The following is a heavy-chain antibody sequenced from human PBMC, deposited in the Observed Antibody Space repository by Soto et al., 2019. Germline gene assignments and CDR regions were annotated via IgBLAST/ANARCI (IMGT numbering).Heavy chain of an antibody. CDR1: VFIFTNFW. Sequence: GWSLRLSCDSSVFIFTNFWMHWVRQVPGKGLVWVSRIDTSGSSTSYADSVKGRFTISRDNAKNTVSLQMNSLRAEDTGVYYCAKDSWYFDLWSQGSLVTVSS. D-gene: IGHD6-13*01. J-gene: IGHJ4*02. CDR2: IDTSGSST. CDR3: AKDSWYFDL. V-gene: IGHV3-74*01.